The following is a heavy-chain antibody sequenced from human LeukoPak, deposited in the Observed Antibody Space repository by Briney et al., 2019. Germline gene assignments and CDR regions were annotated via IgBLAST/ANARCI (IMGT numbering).Heavy chain of an antibody. V-gene: IGHV4-30-2*01. J-gene: IGHJ4*02. CDR1: GGSISSGGYS. CDR2: IYHSGST. D-gene: IGHD3-22*01. CDR3: ARDRSGGYYDSSGYYYRGSYFDY. Sequence: PSETQSLTCAVSGGSISSGGYSWSWIRQPPGKGLEWIGYIYHSGSTYYNPSLKSRVTISVDRSKNQFSLKLSSVTAADTAVYYCARDRSGGYYDSSGYYYRGSYFDYWGQGTLVTVSS.